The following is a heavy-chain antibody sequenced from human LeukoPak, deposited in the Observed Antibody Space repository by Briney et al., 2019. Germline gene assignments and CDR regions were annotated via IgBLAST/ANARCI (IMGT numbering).Heavy chain of an antibody. D-gene: IGHD4-17*01. CDR2: INWNGGST. CDR3: ARNDYGDPRTYELSY. V-gene: IGHV3-20*04. Sequence: GGSLRLSCAASGFTFDDYGMSWVRQAPGKGLEWVSGINWNGGSTGYADSVKGRFTISRDNAKNSLYLQMNSLRAEDTALYYCARNDYGDPRTYELSYWGQGTLVTVSS. J-gene: IGHJ4*02. CDR1: GFTFDDYG.